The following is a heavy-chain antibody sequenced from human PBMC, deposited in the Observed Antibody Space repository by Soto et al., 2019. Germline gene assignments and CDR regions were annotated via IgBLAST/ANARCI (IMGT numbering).Heavy chain of an antibody. Sequence: TGGSLRLSCAVSGFTFSDYGMRWVRQAPGKGLEWVAVISFDGHNKYYADSVKGRFTISRDNSKNTLYLQMNSLRAEDTALYYCVKIGLLSYGDGRNYFDYWGQGTLVTVSS. CDR1: GFTFSDYG. CDR3: VKIGLLSYGDGRNYFDY. J-gene: IGHJ4*02. CDR2: ISFDGHNK. D-gene: IGHD4-17*01. V-gene: IGHV3-30*18.